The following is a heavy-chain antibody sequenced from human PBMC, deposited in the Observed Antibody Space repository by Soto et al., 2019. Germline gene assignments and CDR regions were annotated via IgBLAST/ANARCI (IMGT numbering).Heavy chain of an antibody. V-gene: IGHV1-18*01. J-gene: IGHJ6*02. CDR1: GYTFPQFG. Sequence: QVQLVQSGTAVKKPGASVRVSCKTSGYTFPQFGISWVRQAPGQGLEWMGWSSTFKTNYAEKFQGRVTMSLDTSTGTAYMELRSLRSDDTAVYYCARDRSTYYYDGQDVWGQGTTVTVSS. CDR2: SSTFKT. CDR3: ARDRSTYYYDGQDV.